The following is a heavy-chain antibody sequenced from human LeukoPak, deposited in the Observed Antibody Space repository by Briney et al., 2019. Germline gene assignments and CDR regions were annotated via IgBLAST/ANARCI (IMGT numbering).Heavy chain of an antibody. J-gene: IGHJ4*02. D-gene: IGHD2-2*01. CDR3: AKDTWRRRCSTSCYNGY. V-gene: IGHV3-23*01. CDR1: GFTFSTYW. CDR2: ISGSGRST. Sequence: GGSLRLSWAASGFTFSTYWRTWVGQAPGKGREWVAAISGSGRSTYYADSVKGRFTISSDNSKNTLYLQMNSLRAEDTAVYYCAKDTWRRRCSTSCYNGYWGQGTLVTVSS.